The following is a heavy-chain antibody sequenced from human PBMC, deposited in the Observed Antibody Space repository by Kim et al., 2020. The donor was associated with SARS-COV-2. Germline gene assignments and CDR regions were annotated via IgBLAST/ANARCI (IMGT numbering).Heavy chain of an antibody. V-gene: IGHV4-31*03. CDR1: GGSISSGGYY. J-gene: IGHJ6*02. CDR2: IYYSGST. Sequence: SETLSLTCTVSGGSISSGGYYWSWIRQHPGKGLEWIGYIYYSGSTYYNPSLKSRVTISVDTSKNQFSLKLSSVTAADTAVYYCAREGAAAGDFYYYYGMDVWGQGTTVTVSS. CDR3: AREGAAAGDFYYYYGMDV. D-gene: IGHD6-13*01.